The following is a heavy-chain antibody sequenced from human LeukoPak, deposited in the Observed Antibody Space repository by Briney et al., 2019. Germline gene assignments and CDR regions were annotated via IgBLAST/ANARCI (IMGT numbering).Heavy chain of an antibody. D-gene: IGHD3-22*01. CDR3: ARAYYYDISGPISAFDL. CDR1: GYTFTVYF. J-gene: IGHJ3*01. Sequence: ASVKVSCKASGYTFTVYFLHWIRQAPGQGLELLGWINPHSGDTKYEQKFQGRVTMTRDTSITTAYMQLNSLTSDDTALYYCARAYYYDISGPISAFDLWGQGTMVTVSS. CDR2: INPHSGDT. V-gene: IGHV1-2*02.